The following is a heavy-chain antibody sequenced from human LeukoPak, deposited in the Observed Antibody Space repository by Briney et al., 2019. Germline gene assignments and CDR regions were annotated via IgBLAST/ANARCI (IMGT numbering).Heavy chain of an antibody. J-gene: IGHJ4*02. D-gene: IGHD3-22*01. Sequence: PSETLSLTCTVSGGSISSYYWSWIRQPAGNGLEWIGRIHTSGSTNYNPSLKSRVTMSVDTSKNQFSLKLSSVTAADTAVYYCARDMYYYDSSGYRYFDYWGQGTLVSVSS. CDR2: IHTSGST. CDR3: ARDMYYYDSSGYRYFDY. CDR1: GGSISSYY. V-gene: IGHV4-4*07.